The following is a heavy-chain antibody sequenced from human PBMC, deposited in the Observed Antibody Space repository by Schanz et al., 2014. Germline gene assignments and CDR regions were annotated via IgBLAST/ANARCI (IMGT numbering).Heavy chain of an antibody. D-gene: IGHD3-10*01. V-gene: IGHV3-21*01. CDR1: GLTFTSAW. CDR2: VSSRSDEI. CDR3: ARPALWFGDNCFDP. J-gene: IGHJ5*02. Sequence: EAHLVESGGGLVKPGGSLRLSCATSGLTFTSAWMSWVRQAPGKGLEWVAAVSSRSDEIKYADSVRGRFTISRDNAKNTLYLQMNSLRAEDTAVYYCARPALWFGDNCFDPWGQGTLVTVSS.